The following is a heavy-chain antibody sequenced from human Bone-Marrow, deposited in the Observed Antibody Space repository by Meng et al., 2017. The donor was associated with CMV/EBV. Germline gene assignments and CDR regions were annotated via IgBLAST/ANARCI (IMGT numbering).Heavy chain of an antibody. CDR2: ISYAETTK. V-gene: IGHV3-30-3*01. D-gene: IGHD1-26*01. Sequence: GESLKISCAASGFTFSDSAFHWVRQAPGKGMEWVAIISYAETTKVYADSVKGRFSISRDNSKNKVYLQMDSLRPEDTAVYYCARDLKRPWGATAFDLWGQGTVVTFSS. J-gene: IGHJ3*01. CDR3: ARDLKRPWGATAFDL. CDR1: GFTFSDSA.